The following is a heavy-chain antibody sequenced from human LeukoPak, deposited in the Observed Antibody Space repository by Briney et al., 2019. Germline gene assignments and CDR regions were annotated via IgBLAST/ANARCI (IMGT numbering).Heavy chain of an antibody. D-gene: IGHD3-10*01. V-gene: IGHV3-53*01. J-gene: IGHJ4*02. CDR3: ARGGYGSSTYYNNFDF. CDR2: IYIGGST. Sequence: GGSLRLSCAASGFTVSSAYMTWVRQASGKGLEWVSVIYIGGSTFYADSVKGRFTISRDNSRNTLYLQMNSLRTEDTAVYYCARGGYGSSTYYNNFDFWGQGTLVTVSS. CDR1: GFTVSSAY.